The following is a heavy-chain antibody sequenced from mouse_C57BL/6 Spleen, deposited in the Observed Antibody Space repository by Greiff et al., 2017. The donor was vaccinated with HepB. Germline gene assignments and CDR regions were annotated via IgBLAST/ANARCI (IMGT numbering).Heavy chain of an antibody. D-gene: IGHD1-1*01. V-gene: IGHV5-9-1*02. CDR3: TRHYYGSSYENAMDY. Sequence: EVQVVESGEGLVKPGGSLKLSCAASGFTFSSYAMSWVRQTPEKRLEWVAYISSGGDYIYYADTVKGRFTISRDNARNTLYLQMSSLKSEDTAMYYCTRHYYGSSYENAMDYWGQGTSVTVSS. CDR2: ISSGGDYI. J-gene: IGHJ4*01. CDR1: GFTFSSYA.